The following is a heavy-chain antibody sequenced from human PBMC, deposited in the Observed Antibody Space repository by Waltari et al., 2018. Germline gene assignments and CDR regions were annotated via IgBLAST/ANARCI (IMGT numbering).Heavy chain of an antibody. J-gene: IGHJ3*02. Sequence: QVQLQESGPGLVKPSQTLSLTCTVSGGSISSGSYYWSWIRQPAGKGLEWIGYILPSRSTTYNTSLKSRVTISVDTSKNQFSLKLSSVTAADTAVYYCARFVVVVAATPHAFDIWGQGTMVTVSS. V-gene: IGHV4-61*09. CDR2: ILPSRST. CDR3: ARFVVVVAATPHAFDI. CDR1: GGSISSGSYY. D-gene: IGHD2-15*01.